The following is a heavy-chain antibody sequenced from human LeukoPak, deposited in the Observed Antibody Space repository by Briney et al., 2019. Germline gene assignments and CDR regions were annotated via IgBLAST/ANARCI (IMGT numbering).Heavy chain of an antibody. J-gene: IGHJ4*02. CDR2: IYYSGST. Sequence: SETLSLTCTVSGGSISSYYWSWIRQPPGKGLEWIGYIYYSGSTNYNPSLKSRVTISVDTSKNQFSLKLSSVTAADTAVYYCARGGSYSNYVDYWGQGTLVIVSS. D-gene: IGHD1-26*01. CDR3: ARGGSYSNYVDY. V-gene: IGHV4-59*01. CDR1: GGSISSYY.